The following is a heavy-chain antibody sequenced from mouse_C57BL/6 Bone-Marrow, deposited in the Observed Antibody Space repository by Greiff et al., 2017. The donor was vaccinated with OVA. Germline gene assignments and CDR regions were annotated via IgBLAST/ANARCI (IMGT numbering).Heavy chain of an antibody. J-gene: IGHJ2*01. CDR1: GYTFTSYW. V-gene: IGHV1-69*01. D-gene: IGHD1-1*01. CDR2: IDPSDSYT. CDR3: ASTTVPGYFDY. Sequence: QVQLQQPGAELVMPGASVKLPCKASGYTFTSYWMHWVKQRPGQGLEWIGEIDPSDSYTNYNQKFKGKSTLTVDKSSSTAYMQLSSLTSEDSAVYYCASTTVPGYFDYWGQGTTLTVSS.